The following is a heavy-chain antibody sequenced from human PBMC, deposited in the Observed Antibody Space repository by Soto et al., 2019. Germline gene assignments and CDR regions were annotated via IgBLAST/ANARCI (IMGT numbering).Heavy chain of an antibody. Sequence: QVQLQESGPGLVKPSGTLSLTCAVSGGSISSSNWWSWVRQSPGKGLEWIWEIYHSGSTTYNPSHKSLVTISVDKSKTQCALKLSSVTAADTAVYYCARAYYGSGREYPNWRQGTLVTVSS. J-gene: IGHJ4*02. V-gene: IGHV4-4*02. CDR1: GGSISSSNW. D-gene: IGHD3-10*01. CDR3: ARAYYGSGREYPN. CDR2: IYHSGST.